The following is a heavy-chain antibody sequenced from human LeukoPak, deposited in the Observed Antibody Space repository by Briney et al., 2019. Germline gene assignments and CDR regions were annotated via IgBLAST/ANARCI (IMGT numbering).Heavy chain of an antibody. J-gene: IGHJ5*02. V-gene: IGHV4-39*01. CDR1: GGSISSSSYF. D-gene: IGHD2-2*01. CDR3: ARRGLYGSSPFDP. CDR2: IYYSGTT. Sequence: PSETLSLTCTVSGGSISSSSYFWGWIRQPPGQGLEWPGIIYYSGTTYYNPSLKSRVTISVDTSKNQFSLKLSSVTAADTAVYYCARRGLYGSSPFDPWGQGTLVTVSS.